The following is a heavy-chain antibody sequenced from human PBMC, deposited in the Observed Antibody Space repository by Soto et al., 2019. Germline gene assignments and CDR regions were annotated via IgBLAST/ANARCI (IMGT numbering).Heavy chain of an antibody. CDR1: GDSISSDNW. CDR2: IYHSGST. Sequence: QVQLQESGPGLVKPSGTLSLTCAVSGDSISSDNWWTWVRQPPGKGMEWIGEIYHSGSTYYNPSLKSRVLISVDNSKNQFYMQLYSVTAEDTAIYYCARGTIQRIFDYWGQGTVVSVAS. D-gene: IGHD1-1*01. CDR3: ARGTIQRIFDY. V-gene: IGHV4-4*02. J-gene: IGHJ4*02.